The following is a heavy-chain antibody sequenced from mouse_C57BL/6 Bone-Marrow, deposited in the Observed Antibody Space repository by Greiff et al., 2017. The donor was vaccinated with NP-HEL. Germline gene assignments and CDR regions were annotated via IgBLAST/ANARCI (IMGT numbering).Heavy chain of an antibody. CDR1: GFTFSSYA. J-gene: IGHJ4*01. D-gene: IGHD1-1*01. Sequence: EVMLVESGEGLVKPGGSLKLSCAASGFTFSSYAMSWVRQTPEKRLEWVAYISSGGDYIYYADTVKGRFTISRDNARNTLYLQMSSLKSEDTAMYYCTREITTVVAYYAMDYWGQGTSVTVSS. CDR2: ISSGGDYI. CDR3: TREITTVVAYYAMDY. V-gene: IGHV5-9-1*02.